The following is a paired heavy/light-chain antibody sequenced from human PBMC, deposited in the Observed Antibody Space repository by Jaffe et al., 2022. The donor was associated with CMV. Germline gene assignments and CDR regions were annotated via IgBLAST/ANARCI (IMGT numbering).Light chain of an antibody. CDR1: SSNIGATYG. CDR3: QSYDSGLSAWV. V-gene: IGLV1-40*01. CDR2: GST. J-gene: IGLJ3*02. Sequence: QSVLTQPPSVSGAPGQRVTISCTGSSSNIGATYGAHWYQQLPGTAPKLIIHGSTNRPSGVPDRFSASKSGTSASLAIAGLQAEDEADYFCQSYDSGLSAWVFGGGTKLTVL.
Heavy chain of an antibody. D-gene: IGHD3-10*01. CDR2: VNYRGST. V-gene: IGHV4-39*01. J-gene: IGHJ5*02. CDR3: GRHVPDYGSGSLPTLSWFDP. CDR1: GGSIISGSYF. Sequence: QLHLQESSPGLVKPSETLSLTCNVSGGSIISGSYFWGWIRQSPGKGLEWIGSVNYRGSTYYNPSRKSRASISVDISKNQFFLKLTSVTAADTAVYYCGRHVPDYGSGSLPTLSWFDPWGRGTLVTVSS.